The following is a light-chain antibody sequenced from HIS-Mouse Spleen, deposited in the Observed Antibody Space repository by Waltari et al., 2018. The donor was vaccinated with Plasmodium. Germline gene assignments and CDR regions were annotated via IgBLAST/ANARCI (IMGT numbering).Light chain of an antibody. V-gene: IGLV2-23*01. CDR1: SSDVGRYNI. J-gene: IGLJ1*01. CDR3: CSYAGSSTYV. Sequence: QSALPQPASVSGSPGQSITISCTGTSSDVGRYNIVYWYQQHPGKATKLMIYEGSTRTSGVSNRFSGSKSGNTASLTISGLQAEDEADYYCCSYAGSSTYVFGTGTKVTVL. CDR2: EGS.